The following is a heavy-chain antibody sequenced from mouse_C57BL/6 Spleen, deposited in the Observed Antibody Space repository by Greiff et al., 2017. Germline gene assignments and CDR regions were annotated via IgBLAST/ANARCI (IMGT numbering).Heavy chain of an antibody. Sequence: ESGPGLVKPSQSLSLTCSVTGYSITSGYYWNWLRQFPGNKLEWMGSISYDGSNNYNPSLKNRISITRDTSKNQFFLKLNSVTTEDTATYYCARWEYYDYDVDYAMDYWGQGTSVTVSS. CDR2: ISYDGSN. CDR1: GYSITSGYY. J-gene: IGHJ4*01. D-gene: IGHD2-4*01. CDR3: ARWEYYDYDVDYAMDY. V-gene: IGHV3-6*01.